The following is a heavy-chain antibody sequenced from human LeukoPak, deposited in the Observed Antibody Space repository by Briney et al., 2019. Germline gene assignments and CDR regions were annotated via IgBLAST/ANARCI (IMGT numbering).Heavy chain of an antibody. D-gene: IGHD2-2*01. V-gene: IGHV4-4*07. J-gene: IGHJ6*04. Sequence: PSETLCLTCTVSVGSISSYYWSCVRQPAGRGLECSAHIYISGSTNYNPSLKSRVNMSIDTSKNQISLKLSSVTAADTGVYYCARDSYPYGMDVWGKRTTGTVSS. CDR3: ARDSYPYGMDV. CDR2: IYISGST. CDR1: VGSISSYY.